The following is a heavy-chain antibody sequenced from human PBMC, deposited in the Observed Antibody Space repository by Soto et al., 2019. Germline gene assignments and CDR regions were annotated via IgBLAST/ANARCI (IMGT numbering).Heavy chain of an antibody. D-gene: IGHD1-1*01. CDR1: GFTFSDYY. Sequence: QVHLVESGGGLVKPGGPLRLSCAASGFTFSDYYMSWVRQAPGRGLEWISYSSNSGTFARYATSVKGRFSISRDNANNSLYLEMNSLRVEDTAVYYCARSGDNFNVLDYWGQVAPVTVSS. J-gene: IGHJ4*02. V-gene: IGHV3-11*06. CDR3: ARSGDNFNVLDY. CDR2: SSNSGTFA.